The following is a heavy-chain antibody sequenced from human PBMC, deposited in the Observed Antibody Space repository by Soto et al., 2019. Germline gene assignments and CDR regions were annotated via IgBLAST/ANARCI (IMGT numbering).Heavy chain of an antibody. CDR3: ARDRAVVADKDY. J-gene: IGHJ4*02. V-gene: IGHV3-21*01. CDR2: ISSSSSYI. CDR1: GFTFSSYS. D-gene: IGHD2-15*01. Sequence: LRLSCAAAGFTFSSYSMNWVRQAPGKGLEWVSSISSSSSYIYYADSVKGRFTISRDNAKNSLYLQMNSLRAEDTAVYYCARDRAVVADKDYWGQGTLVTVSS.